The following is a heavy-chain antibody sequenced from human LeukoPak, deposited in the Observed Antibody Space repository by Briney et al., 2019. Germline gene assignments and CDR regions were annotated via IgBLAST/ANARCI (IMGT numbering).Heavy chain of an antibody. CDR2: IKDGSDK. D-gene: IGHD6-6*01. V-gene: IGHV3-7*05. CDR3: AREVVPDY. CDR1: GFTFSSYW. J-gene: IGHJ4*02. Sequence: QPGGSLRLSCVVSGFTFSSYWMSWVRQAPGKGLEWVAIIKDGSDKYYVDSVRGRFTISRDNAKNSLYLQMNSLRAEDTAVYYCAREVVPDYWGQGTLVTVSS.